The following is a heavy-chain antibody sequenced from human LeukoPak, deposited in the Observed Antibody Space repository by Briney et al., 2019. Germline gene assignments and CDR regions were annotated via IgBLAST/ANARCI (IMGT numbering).Heavy chain of an antibody. CDR3: ARDGNYYDSSGYPPYYFDY. Sequence: GGSLRLSCAASGFTVSSNYMSWVRQAPGKGLEWVSVIYSGGSTYYADSVKGRFTIPRDNSKNTLYLQMNSLRAEDTAVYYCARDGNYYDSSGYPPYYFDYWGQGTLVTVSS. CDR1: GFTVSSNY. J-gene: IGHJ4*02. V-gene: IGHV3-66*01. D-gene: IGHD3-22*01. CDR2: IYSGGST.